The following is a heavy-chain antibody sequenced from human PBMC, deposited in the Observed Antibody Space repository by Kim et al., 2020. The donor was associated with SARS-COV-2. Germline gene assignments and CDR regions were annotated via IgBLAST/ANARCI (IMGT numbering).Heavy chain of an antibody. J-gene: IGHJ6*02. V-gene: IGHV3-23*01. CDR1: GFTFSSYA. CDR2: ISGSGGST. D-gene: IGHD6-13*01. Sequence: GGSLRLSCAASGFTFSSYAMSWVRQAPGKGLEWVSAISGSGGSTYYADSVKGRFTISRDNSKNTLYLQMNSLRAEDTAVYYCAKDPNRPPGYSSTPGRMDVWGQGTTVTVSS. CDR3: AKDPNRPPGYSSTPGRMDV.